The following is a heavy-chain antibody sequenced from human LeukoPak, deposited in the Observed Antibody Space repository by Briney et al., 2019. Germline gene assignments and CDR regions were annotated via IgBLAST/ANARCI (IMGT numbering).Heavy chain of an antibody. CDR2: IYYSGST. D-gene: IGHD3-22*01. CDR3: ARQRYDSSGYIVFDY. V-gene: IGHV4-59*08. Sequence: SETLSLTCTVSGGSISSYYWSWIRQPPGKGLEWIGYIYYSGSTNYNPSLKSRVTISVDTSKNQFSLKLSSVTAADTAVYYCARQRYDSSGYIVFDYWGQGTLVTVSS. CDR1: GGSISSYY. J-gene: IGHJ4*02.